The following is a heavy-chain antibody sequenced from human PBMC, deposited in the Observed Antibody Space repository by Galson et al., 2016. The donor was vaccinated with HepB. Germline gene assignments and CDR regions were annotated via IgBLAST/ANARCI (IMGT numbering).Heavy chain of an antibody. Sequence: SLRLSCAASGFTFSTYAIHWVRQAPGKGLEWVIVISYGGGSHKYFADSVKGRFTISRDNSKNTLYLQMNSLRAEDTALYYCAKSGVWGTHRSPDYWGQGTLVTVSS. V-gene: IGHV3-30-3*02. CDR2: ISYGGGSHK. CDR3: AKSGVWGTHRSPDY. D-gene: IGHD3-16*02. CDR1: GFTFSTYA. J-gene: IGHJ4*02.